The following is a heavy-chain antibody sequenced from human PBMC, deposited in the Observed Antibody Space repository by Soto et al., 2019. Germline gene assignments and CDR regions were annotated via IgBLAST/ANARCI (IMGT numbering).Heavy chain of an antibody. D-gene: IGHD2-2*03. V-gene: IGHV4-59*12. Sequence: SSETLSLTCTVFGGSIDSYYWSWIRQAPGKGLEWIGHISDSGATNYNPSLGSRVTISVDTSRKSFSLKLSSVTAADTAVYFCARDRWMSRANWFDPGGPGTLVTVSS. CDR1: GGSIDSYY. CDR3: ARDRWMSRANWFDP. J-gene: IGHJ5*02. CDR2: ISDSGAT.